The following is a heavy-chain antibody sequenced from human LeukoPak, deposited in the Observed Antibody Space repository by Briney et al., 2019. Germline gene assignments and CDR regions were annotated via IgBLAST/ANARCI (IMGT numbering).Heavy chain of an antibody. J-gene: IGHJ6*02. CDR3: GAGVGYYYYGMGV. V-gene: IGHV1-69*04. D-gene: IGHD3-3*01. Sequence: SVKVSRKASGGTFSSYAISWVRQAPGQGLEWMGRIIPILGIATYAQKFQGRVTITADKSTSTAYMELSSLRSEDTAVYYCGAGVGYYYYGMGVWGQGTTVTVSS. CDR2: IIPILGIA. CDR1: GGTFSSYA.